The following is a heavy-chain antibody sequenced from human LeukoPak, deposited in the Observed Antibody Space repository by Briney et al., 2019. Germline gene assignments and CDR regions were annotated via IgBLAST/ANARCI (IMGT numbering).Heavy chain of an antibody. CDR3: ARGGVQLDY. J-gene: IGHJ4*02. CDR1: GGAISSGGYH. D-gene: IGHD2-8*01. Sequence: PSQTLSLTCTVSGGAISSGGYHWSWIRQHPGKGLEWIGYIFSGSTSYNPSLKSRLSISVDTSKNQLSLTMNSVTAADTAVYYCARGGVQLDYWGQGTQVTVSS. CDR2: IFSGST. V-gene: IGHV4-31*03.